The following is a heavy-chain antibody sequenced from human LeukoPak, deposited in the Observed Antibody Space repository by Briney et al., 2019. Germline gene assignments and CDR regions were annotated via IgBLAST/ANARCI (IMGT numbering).Heavy chain of an antibody. CDR1: GCTFTSYG. Sequence: ASVKVSCKASGCTFTSYGISWVRPAPGQGLEWMGWISAYNGNTNYAQKLQGRVTMTTDTSTSTAYMELRSLRSDDTAVYYCASVYCSSTSCPRGDYYYGMDVWGQGPTVTVSS. CDR3: ASVYCSSTSCPRGDYYYGMDV. V-gene: IGHV1-18*01. J-gene: IGHJ6*02. D-gene: IGHD2-2*01. CDR2: ISAYNGNT.